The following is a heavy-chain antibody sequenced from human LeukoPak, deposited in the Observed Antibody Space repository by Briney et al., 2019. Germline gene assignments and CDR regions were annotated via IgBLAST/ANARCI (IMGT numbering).Heavy chain of an antibody. Sequence: GGSLRLSCAASGFTFSSYGMHWVRQAPGKGLEGVAVISYDGSNKYYADSVKGRFTISRDNSKNTLYLQMNSLRAEDTAVYYCAKDAEQWLLTGPYDYWGQGALVTVSS. J-gene: IGHJ4*02. CDR2: ISYDGSNK. CDR1: GFTFSSYG. D-gene: IGHD6-19*01. V-gene: IGHV3-30*18. CDR3: AKDAEQWLLTGPYDY.